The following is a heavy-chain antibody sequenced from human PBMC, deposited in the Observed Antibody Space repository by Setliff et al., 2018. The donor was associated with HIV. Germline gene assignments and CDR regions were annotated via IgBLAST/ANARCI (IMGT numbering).Heavy chain of an antibody. CDR3: ARVFTAGRREYYFDL. CDR1: GGSISTYY. V-gene: IGHV4-59*08. CDR2: IYYSGST. J-gene: IGHJ4*02. Sequence: SETLSLTCTVPGGSISTYYWSWIRQPPGKGLEWVGYIYYSGSTNYNPSLKSRVTISVDTSKNHFSLRLSSVTAADTAVYYCARVFTAGRREYYFDLWGQGTLVTVSS. D-gene: IGHD6-6*01.